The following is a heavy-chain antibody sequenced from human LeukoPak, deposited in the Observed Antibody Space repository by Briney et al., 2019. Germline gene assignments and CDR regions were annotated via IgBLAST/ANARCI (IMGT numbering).Heavy chain of an antibody. D-gene: IGHD3-3*01. V-gene: IGHV4-30-2*01. Sequence: SQTLSLTCTVSGGSISSGGYYWSWIRQPPGKGLEWIGYIYHSGSTYYNPSLKSRVTISVDRSKNQFSLKLSSVTAADTAVYYCARDLGDDFWSGYPSAFDYWGQGTLVTVSS. CDR1: GGSISSGGYY. CDR3: ARDLGDDFWSGYPSAFDY. J-gene: IGHJ4*02. CDR2: IYHSGST.